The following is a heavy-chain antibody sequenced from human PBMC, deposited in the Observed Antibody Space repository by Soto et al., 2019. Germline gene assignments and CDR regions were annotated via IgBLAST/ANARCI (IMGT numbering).Heavy chain of an antibody. CDR2: IYYSGST. D-gene: IGHD6-13*01. V-gene: IGHV4-61*08. CDR3: ARFPVDSSSYMDV. Sequence: SETLSLTCTVSGGSISSGGYYWSWIRQPPGKGLEWIGYIYYSGSTNYNPSLKSRVTISVDTSKNQFSLKLSSVTAADTAVYYCARFPVDSSSYMDVWGKGTTVTVSS. J-gene: IGHJ6*03. CDR1: GGSISSGGYY.